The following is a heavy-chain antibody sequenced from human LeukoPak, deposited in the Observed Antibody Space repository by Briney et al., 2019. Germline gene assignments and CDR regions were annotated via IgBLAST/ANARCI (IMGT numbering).Heavy chain of an antibody. CDR2: ISGSSGST. Sequence: GSLRLTCAASGFTFSSYAMSWIRQAPGKGLEWVSAISGSSGSTYYADSVKGRFTISRDNSKNTLYLQMNSLRAEDTAVYYCAKVRFLEWLSSPGYFDYWGQGTLVTVSS. D-gene: IGHD3-3*01. CDR3: AKVRFLEWLSSPGYFDY. J-gene: IGHJ4*02. V-gene: IGHV3-23*01. CDR1: GFTFSSYA.